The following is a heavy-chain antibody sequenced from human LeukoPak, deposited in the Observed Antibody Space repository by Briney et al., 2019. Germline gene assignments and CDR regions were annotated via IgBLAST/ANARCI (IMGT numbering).Heavy chain of an antibody. CDR3: ARGDAGDHFDY. V-gene: IGHV4-59*12. J-gene: IGHJ4*02. D-gene: IGHD6-13*01. CDR2: IYYSGST. Sequence: PSETLSLTCTVSGGSISSYYWSWIRQPPGKGLEWIGYIYYSGSTYYNPSLKSRVTISVDTSKNQFSLQLNSVTPEDTAVYYCARGDAGDHFDYWGQGTLVTVSS. CDR1: GGSISSYY.